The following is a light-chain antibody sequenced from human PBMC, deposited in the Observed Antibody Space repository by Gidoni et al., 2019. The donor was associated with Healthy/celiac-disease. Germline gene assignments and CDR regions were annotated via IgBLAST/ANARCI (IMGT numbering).Light chain of an antibody. CDR1: QSVSSSY. Sequence: EIVLTQSTGTLSLSPGERATVSCRASQSVSSSYLAWYQQKPGQAPRLLIYGASSRATGIPDRFSGSGSGTDFTLTISRLEPEDFAVYYCQQYGSSPRTFXXXTKLEIK. CDR2: GAS. J-gene: IGKJ2*01. CDR3: QQYGSSPRT. V-gene: IGKV3-20*01.